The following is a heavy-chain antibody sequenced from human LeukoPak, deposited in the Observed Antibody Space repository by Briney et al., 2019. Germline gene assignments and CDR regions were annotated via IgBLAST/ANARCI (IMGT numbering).Heavy chain of an antibody. J-gene: IGHJ3*02. Sequence: GGSLRLSCAASGFTVNRTYMSWVRQAPGRGLEWVSVIYSGGATYYSDSVKGRFTISRDNSKNTLFLQMNSLRAEDTAVYYCAREASDAFDIWGQGTMVTVSS. CDR3: AREASDAFDI. V-gene: IGHV3-66*01. CDR2: IYSGGAT. CDR1: GFTVNRTY.